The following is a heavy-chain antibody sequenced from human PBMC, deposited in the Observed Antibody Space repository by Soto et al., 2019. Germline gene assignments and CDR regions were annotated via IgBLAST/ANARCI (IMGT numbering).Heavy chain of an antibody. D-gene: IGHD3-10*01. Sequence: SVKVSCKASGDTFKNCVISWVRQAPGQGLEWMGGIIPLFGTTDFAQRFQGRLTITTDESMTTAYMELSRLRSEDTATYYCAAELGFGKLSVVWGQGTTVTVSS. CDR1: GDTFKNCV. J-gene: IGHJ6*02. V-gene: IGHV1-69*05. CDR3: AAELGFGKLSVV. CDR2: IIPLFGTT.